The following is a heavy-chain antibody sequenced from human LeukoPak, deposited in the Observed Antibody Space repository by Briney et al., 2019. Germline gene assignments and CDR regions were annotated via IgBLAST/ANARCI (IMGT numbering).Heavy chain of an antibody. CDR3: AREPEYSNSFYYYYGMDV. D-gene: IGHD6-6*01. CDR2: IIPIFGTA. V-gene: IGHV1-69*13. J-gene: IGHJ6*02. Sequence: SVKVSCKASGGTFSSYAISWVRQAPGQGLEWMGGIIPIFGTANYAQKFQGRVTITADESTSTAYMELSSLRSEDTAVYYCAREPEYSNSFYYYYGMDVWGQGTTVTVSS. CDR1: GGTFSSYA.